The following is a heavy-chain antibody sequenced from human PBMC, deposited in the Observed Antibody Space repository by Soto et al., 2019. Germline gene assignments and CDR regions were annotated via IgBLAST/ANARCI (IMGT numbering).Heavy chain of an antibody. CDR3: ARSPPMDSGDKYFYDF. CDR2: IIPFFRTA. V-gene: IGHV1-69*13. J-gene: IGHJ4*02. Sequence: SVKVSCKASGGAFNTFGFSWVRQAPGQGLEWMGGIIPFFRTANYAQKFQDRVTITADESTSTVYMDLRSLRSEDTAKYYCARSPPMDSGDKYFYDFWGQGALVTV. CDR1: GGAFNTFG. D-gene: IGHD4-17*01.